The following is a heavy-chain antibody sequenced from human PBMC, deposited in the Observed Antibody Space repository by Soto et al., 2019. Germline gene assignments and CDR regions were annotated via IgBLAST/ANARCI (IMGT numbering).Heavy chain of an antibody. CDR3: ARDPKTSGGQHWAFNYFDS. J-gene: IGHJ4*02. V-gene: IGHV3-30-3*01. D-gene: IGHD7-27*01. Sequence: GESLKISCAASGFSFSISPMHWVRQAPGKGPEWVALISYDGTNKFYADSVKGRFTISRDNSKSTLYLQVDSLRPEDAAVYYCARDPKTSGGQHWAFNYFDSWGRGTLVTVSS. CDR1: GFSFSISP. CDR2: ISYDGTNK.